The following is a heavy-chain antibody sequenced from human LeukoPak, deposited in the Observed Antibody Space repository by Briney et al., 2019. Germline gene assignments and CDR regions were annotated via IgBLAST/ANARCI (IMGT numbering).Heavy chain of an antibody. CDR3: ANFGCSSTSCLDY. J-gene: IGHJ4*02. CDR2: IGLSGSVL. CDR1: GFTFSSYS. V-gene: IGHV3-48*04. D-gene: IGHD2-2*01. Sequence: PGGSLRLSCAASGFTFSSYSMNWVRQAPGKGLEWVSYIGLSGSVLYYVDSVKGRFTISRDNAKNSLYLQMNSLRAEDTGVYYCANFGCSSTSCLDYWGQGTLVTVSS.